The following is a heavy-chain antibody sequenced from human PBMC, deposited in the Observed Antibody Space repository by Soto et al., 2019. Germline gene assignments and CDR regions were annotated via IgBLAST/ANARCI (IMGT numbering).Heavy chain of an antibody. Sequence: VTVSCKASGFTFTSSAVQWVRQPRGQRPEWIGWIVVGSGNTIYAQKFQGRVTITRDLSTSTAYMELNSLRSEDTAVYYCAAKGQQHLGYYNGMDVWGQGTTVTVSS. J-gene: IGHJ6*02. D-gene: IGHD6-13*01. CDR1: GFTFTSSA. CDR2: IVVGSGNT. CDR3: AAKGQQHLGYYNGMDV. V-gene: IGHV1-58*01.